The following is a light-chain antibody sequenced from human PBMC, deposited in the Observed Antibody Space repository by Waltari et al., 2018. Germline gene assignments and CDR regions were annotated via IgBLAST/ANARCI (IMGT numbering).Light chain of an antibody. CDR2: GAS. CDR1: QSVSRTF. CDR3: QHYVRLPVT. V-gene: IGKV3-20*01. Sequence: IVLTQSPGTLSLSPGERATLSCRASQSVSRTFAWYQQKPGQAPRPLIYGASTRATGIPERFSGGGSGTDFSLTISRLEPEDFAVYYCQHYVRLPVTFGQGTKVEIK. J-gene: IGKJ1*01.